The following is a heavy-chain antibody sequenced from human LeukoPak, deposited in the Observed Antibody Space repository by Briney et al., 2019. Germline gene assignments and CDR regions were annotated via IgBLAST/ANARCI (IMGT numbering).Heavy chain of an antibody. CDR2: IYDSGST. D-gene: IGHD4-11*01. CDR1: GGSISSNY. J-gene: IGHJ4*02. CDR3: ARTSTYTNYVY. Sequence: SETLSLTCTVSGGSISSNYWSWIRQPPGKGLEWIGYIYDSGSTNYNPSLKSRVTISVDTSKNQFSLKLSSVTAADTAVYYCARTSTYTNYVYWGQGTLVTVSS. V-gene: IGHV4-59*01.